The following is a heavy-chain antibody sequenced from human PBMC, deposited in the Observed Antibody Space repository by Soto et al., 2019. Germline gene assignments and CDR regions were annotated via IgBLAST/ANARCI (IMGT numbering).Heavy chain of an antibody. CDR1: GGSISSYY. CDR2: IYYSGST. Sequence: SETLSLTCTVSGGSISSYYWSWIRQPPGKGLEWIGYIYYSGSTNYNPSLKSRVTISVDTSKNQFSLKLSSVTAADTAVYYCARVEMATTFNYWGQGTLVTVSS. J-gene: IGHJ4*02. V-gene: IGHV4-59*01. D-gene: IGHD5-12*01. CDR3: ARVEMATTFNY.